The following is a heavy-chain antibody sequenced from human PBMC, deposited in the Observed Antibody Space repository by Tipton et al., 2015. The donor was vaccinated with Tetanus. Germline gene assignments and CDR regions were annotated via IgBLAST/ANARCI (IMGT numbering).Heavy chain of an antibody. J-gene: IGHJ5*02. V-gene: IGHV3-33*07. CDR2: IWSDGNTK. CDR1: GFTFSNTG. CDR3: ARGMSFDP. Sequence: RSLRLSCATSGFTFSNTGFFWVRQAPGKGLECVALIWSDGNTKYNVDSVKGRFTISRDSSTNTVYLQMNSLRVDDTAVYYCARGMSFDPWGQGTLVTVSS.